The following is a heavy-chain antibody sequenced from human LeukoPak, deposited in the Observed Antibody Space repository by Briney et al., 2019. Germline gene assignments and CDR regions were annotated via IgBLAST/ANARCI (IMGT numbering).Heavy chain of an antibody. CDR1: VGSFSGCY. Sequence: SETLSLTCAVYVGSFSGCYWSWIRQPPGKGLEWIGEINHSGSTNYNSSLKSRVTISVDTSKNQFSLKLSSVTAADTAVYYCARGYYGSGSHCCHMDVWGKGTTITVS. D-gene: IGHD3-10*01. V-gene: IGHV4-34*01. CDR3: ARGYYGSGSHCCHMDV. CDR2: INHSGST. J-gene: IGHJ6*03.